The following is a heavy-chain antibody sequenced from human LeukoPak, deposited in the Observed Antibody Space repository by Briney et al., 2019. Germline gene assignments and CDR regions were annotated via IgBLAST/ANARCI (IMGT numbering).Heavy chain of an antibody. J-gene: IGHJ5*02. V-gene: IGHV4-61*05. Sequence: KPSETLSLTCTVSGGSISSSSYYWGGLRQPPGKGLEGIGYFYFSGSTNYNPSLKSRVTISVTTSKNQFSLKLSSVTAADTAVYYCAGAYYYASGSYPGNWFDPWGQGTLVTVSS. CDR1: GGSISSSSYY. D-gene: IGHD3-10*01. CDR3: AGAYYYASGSYPGNWFDP. CDR2: FYFSGST.